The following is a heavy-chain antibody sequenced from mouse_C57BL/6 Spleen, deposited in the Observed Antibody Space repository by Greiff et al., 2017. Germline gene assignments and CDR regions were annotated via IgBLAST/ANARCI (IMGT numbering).Heavy chain of an antibody. J-gene: IGHJ4*01. Sequence: QVQLQQSGPGLVAPSQSLSITCTVSGFSLTSYGVSWVRQPPGKGLEWLGVLWGDGSTNYHSALISRLSIRKDNSKSQVFLKLNSLQTDDIDSYYSAKTSNYSLDYWGQGTSVTVFS. CDR2: LWGDGST. D-gene: IGHD2-5*01. V-gene: IGHV2-3*01. CDR3: AKTSNYSLDY. CDR1: GFSLTSYG.